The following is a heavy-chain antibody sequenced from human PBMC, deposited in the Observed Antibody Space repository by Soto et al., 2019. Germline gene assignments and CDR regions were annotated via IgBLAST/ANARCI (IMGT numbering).Heavy chain of an antibody. CDR2: IGTAGDT. CDR3: ARDAGYDGLDV. J-gene: IGHJ6*02. CDR1: GFTFSTYD. Sequence: EVQLVESGGGVVQSGGSLGLSCAASGFTFSTYDMHWVRQRPGKGLGWVSLIGTAGDTYFPDSVKGRFTVSRDNAKNSFYLQMNNLKAGDTAVYYCARDAGYDGLDVWGRGTTVFVSS. V-gene: IGHV3-13*01.